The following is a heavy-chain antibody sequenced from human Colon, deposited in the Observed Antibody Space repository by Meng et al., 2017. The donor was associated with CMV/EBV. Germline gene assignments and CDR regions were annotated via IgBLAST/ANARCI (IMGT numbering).Heavy chain of an antibody. Sequence: SGFTFSDPYMDWVRQAPGKGLEWVGRIRSKAASYTTEYVASVKGRFIISRDDSRSSLYLQMNSLETEDTAVYYCARGGVNHALDLWGQGTMVTVSS. V-gene: IGHV3-72*01. J-gene: IGHJ3*01. CDR1: GFTFSDPY. CDR3: ARGGVNHALDL. CDR2: IRSKAASYTT. D-gene: IGHD1-14*01.